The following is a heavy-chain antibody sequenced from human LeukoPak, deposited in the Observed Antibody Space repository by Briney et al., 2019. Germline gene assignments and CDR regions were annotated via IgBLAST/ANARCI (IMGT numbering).Heavy chain of an antibody. CDR3: TRRSRQSLFSDY. J-gene: IGHJ4*02. CDR1: GDTFTGYY. D-gene: IGHD3-10*02. CDR2: INPNSGGT. Sequence: ASVKVSCKVSGDTFTGYYMHWVRQAPGQGFEWMGWINPNSGGTNYVQKFQGRVSMTRDTSTSTVYMELSRLRFDDTAVYYCTRRSRQSLFSDYWGQGTLVTVSS. V-gene: IGHV1-2*02.